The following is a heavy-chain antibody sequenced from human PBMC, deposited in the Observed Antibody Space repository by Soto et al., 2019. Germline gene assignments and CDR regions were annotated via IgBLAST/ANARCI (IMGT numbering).Heavy chain of an antibody. CDR1: GGTFRSYA. CDR3: ARLVVPAPKGSMDV. D-gene: IGHD2-2*01. CDR2: IIPIFGTA. Sequence: SVKVACKASGGTFRSYAISWVRQAPGQGLEWMGGIIPIFGTANYAQKIQGRVTITADESTSTAYMELSSLRSEDTAVYYCARLVVPAPKGSMDVWGQGTTVTVSS. V-gene: IGHV1-69*13. J-gene: IGHJ6*02.